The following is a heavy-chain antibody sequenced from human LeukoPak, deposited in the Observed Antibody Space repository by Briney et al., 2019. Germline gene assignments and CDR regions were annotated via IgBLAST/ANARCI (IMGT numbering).Heavy chain of an antibody. Sequence: PSQTLSLTCAVSGGSISSGGYSWSWIRQPPGKGLEWIGYIYHSGSTYYNPSLKSRVTISVDRSKNQFSLKLSSVTAADTAVYYCARITMTGGYFDYWGQGTLVTVSS. CDR1: GGSISSGGYS. CDR2: IYHSGST. J-gene: IGHJ4*02. CDR3: ARITMTGGYFDY. V-gene: IGHV4-30-2*01. D-gene: IGHD3-22*01.